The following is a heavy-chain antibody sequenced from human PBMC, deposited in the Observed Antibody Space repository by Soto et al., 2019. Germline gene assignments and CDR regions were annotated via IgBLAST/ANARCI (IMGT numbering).Heavy chain of an antibody. V-gene: IGHV3-64*01. CDR3: AREGYCSSTRCYSFDY. J-gene: IGHJ4*02. CDR2: ISSNGGST. Sequence: GGSLRLSCAASGFTFSSYAMHWVRQAPGKGLEYVSAISSNGGSTYYANSVKGRFTISRHNSKSTLYLQMGSLRAEDMALYYCAREGYCSSTRCYSFDYWGQGTLVTVSS. D-gene: IGHD2-2*01. CDR1: GFTFSSYA.